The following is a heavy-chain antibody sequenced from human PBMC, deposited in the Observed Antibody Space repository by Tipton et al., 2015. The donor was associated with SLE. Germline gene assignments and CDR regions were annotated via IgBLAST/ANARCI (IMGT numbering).Heavy chain of an antibody. J-gene: IGHJ3*02. Sequence: LRLSCTVSGGSISSGSYYWSWIRQHPGKGLEWIGYIYYSGSTYYNPSLKSRVTISVDTSKNQFSLKLSYVTAADTAVYYCASKDGYNSPVAFDIWGQGTMVTVPS. CDR1: GGSISSGSYY. CDR3: ASKDGYNSPVAFDI. V-gene: IGHV4-31*03. D-gene: IGHD5-24*01. CDR2: IYYSGST.